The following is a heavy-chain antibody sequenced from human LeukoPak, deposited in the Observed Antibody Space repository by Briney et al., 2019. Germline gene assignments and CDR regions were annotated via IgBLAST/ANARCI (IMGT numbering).Heavy chain of an antibody. D-gene: IGHD5-24*01. V-gene: IGHV3-30*18. CDR3: AKDGYNQGFDY. Sequence: QPGGSLRLSCAASGFTLSSYGMHWVRQAPGKGLEWVAVISYDGSNKYYADSVKGRFTISRDNSKNTLYLQMNSLRAEDTAVYYCAKDGYNQGFDYWGQGTLVTVSS. CDR2: ISYDGSNK. J-gene: IGHJ4*02. CDR1: GFTLSSYG.